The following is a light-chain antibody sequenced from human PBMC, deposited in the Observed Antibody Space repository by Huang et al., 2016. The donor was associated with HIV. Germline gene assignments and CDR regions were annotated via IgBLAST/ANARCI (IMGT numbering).Light chain of an antibody. CDR1: QSLLHSDGKTY. CDR2: DVS. V-gene: IGKV2-29*02. Sequence: IVMTQTPLSLSATPGQPSTISCTSNQSLLHSDGKTYLYWYLQRPGQSPQLLIYDVSSRFSGVPDRFRGSGSGTDFTLKISRVEAGDVGIYYCMQSTHLRTFGQGTKLEIK. J-gene: IGKJ2*02. CDR3: MQSTHLRT.